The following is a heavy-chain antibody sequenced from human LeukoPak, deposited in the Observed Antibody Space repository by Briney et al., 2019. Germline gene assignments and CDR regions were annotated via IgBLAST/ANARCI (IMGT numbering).Heavy chain of an antibody. CDR3: ARDPRGDFSGAFDI. Sequence: SETLSLTCTVSGGSISSYYWSWIRQPAGKGLEWIGRIYTSGSTNYNPSPKSRVTMSVDTSKNQFSLKLSSVTAADTAVYYCARDPRGDFSGAFDIWGQGTMVTVSS. CDR2: IYTSGST. J-gene: IGHJ3*02. V-gene: IGHV4-4*07. D-gene: IGHD3-10*01. CDR1: GGSISSYY.